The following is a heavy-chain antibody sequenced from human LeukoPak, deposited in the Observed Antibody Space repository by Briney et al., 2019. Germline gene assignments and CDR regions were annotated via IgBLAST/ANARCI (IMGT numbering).Heavy chain of an antibody. CDR3: ARARSSYGYGDAFDI. CDR1: GFTFSSYA. V-gene: IGHV3-30*04. D-gene: IGHD5-18*01. Sequence: GGSLRLSCAASGFTFSSYAMHWVRQAPGKGLEWVAVISYDGNNKYYADSVKGRFTISRDNSKNTVYLQMNSLRAEDTAVYYCARARSSYGYGDAFDIWGQGTMVTVSS. CDR2: ISYDGNNK. J-gene: IGHJ3*02.